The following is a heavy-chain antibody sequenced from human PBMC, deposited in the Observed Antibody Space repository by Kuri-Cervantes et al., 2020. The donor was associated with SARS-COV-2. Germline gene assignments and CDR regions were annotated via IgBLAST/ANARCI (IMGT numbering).Heavy chain of an antibody. CDR3: ARGGVGEQQLEQYHYYGMDV. CDR1: GYSFTSYW. Sequence: GGSLCLSCKGSGYSFTSYWNGWVRQMPGKGLEWMGIIYPGDSDTRYSPSFHGQVTISSDKSISTAYLQWSSLKASANAMYYCARGGVGEQQLEQYHYYGMDVWGQGTTVTVSS. V-gene: IGHV5-51*01. D-gene: IGHD6-13*01. J-gene: IGHJ6*02. CDR2: IYPGDSDT.